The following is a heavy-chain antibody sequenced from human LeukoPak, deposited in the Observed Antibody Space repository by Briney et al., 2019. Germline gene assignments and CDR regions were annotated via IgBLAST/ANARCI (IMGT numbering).Heavy chain of an antibody. D-gene: IGHD3-16*01. J-gene: IGHJ5*02. CDR2: IKQDGSEK. CDR3: ARHYGP. CDR1: GFIFSSYW. Sequence: GGSLRLSCAASGFIFSSYWMSWVRQAPGKGLEWVANIKQDGSEKYYVDSVKGRFTISRDNAKNSLYLQMNSLRAEDTAVYYCARHYGPWGQGTLVTVSS. V-gene: IGHV3-7*01.